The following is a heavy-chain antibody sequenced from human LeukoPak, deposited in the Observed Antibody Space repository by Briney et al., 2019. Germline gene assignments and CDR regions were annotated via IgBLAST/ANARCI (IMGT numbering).Heavy chain of an antibody. CDR2: IYYSGST. D-gene: IGHD3-10*01. CDR1: GGSISSSSYY. V-gene: IGHV4-39*01. J-gene: IGHJ4*02. Sequence: SETLSLTCTVSGGSISSSSYYWGWIRQPPGKGLEWIGSIYYSGSTYYNPSLKSRVTISVDTSKNQFSLKLSSVTAADTAVYYCATPFYGSGSYYNWGQGTLVIVSS. CDR3: ATPFYGSGSYYN.